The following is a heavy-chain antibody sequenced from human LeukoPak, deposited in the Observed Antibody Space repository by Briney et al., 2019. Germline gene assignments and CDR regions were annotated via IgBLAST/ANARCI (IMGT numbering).Heavy chain of an antibody. Sequence: GGSLRLSCAASGFIFTDYPIHWVRQTPDKGLECVALMSIDGNTKYYANSVRGRFTVSRDNSKNTVYLQMSSLRVEDTAVYYCATDRYYGMDVWGQGTTVTVSS. CDR3: ATDRYYGMDV. V-gene: IGHV3-30-3*01. D-gene: IGHD1-14*01. CDR2: MSIDGNTK. CDR1: GFIFTDYP. J-gene: IGHJ6*02.